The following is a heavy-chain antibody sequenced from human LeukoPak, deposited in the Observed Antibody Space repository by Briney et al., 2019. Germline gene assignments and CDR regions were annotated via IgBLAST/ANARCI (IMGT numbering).Heavy chain of an antibody. V-gene: IGHV4-34*01. D-gene: IGHD3-10*01. CDR2: INHSGST. Sequence: SETLSLTCAVYGGSFSGYYWSWIRQPPGKGLEWIGEINHSGSTNYNPSLKSRVTISVDTSKNQFSLKLSSVTAADTAVYYCNHGSGSYNENFDYWGQGTLVTVSS. J-gene: IGHJ4*02. CDR3: NHGSGSYNENFDY. CDR1: GGSFSGYY.